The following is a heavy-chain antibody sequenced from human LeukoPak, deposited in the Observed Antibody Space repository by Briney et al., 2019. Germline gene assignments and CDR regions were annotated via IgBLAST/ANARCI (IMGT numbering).Heavy chain of an antibody. V-gene: IGHV1-18*04. D-gene: IGHD6-13*01. CDR1: GYTFTGYY. J-gene: IGHJ4*02. CDR3: ARSAAGFDY. Sequence: ASVKVSCKASGYTFTGYYMHWVRQAPGQGLEWMGWISAYNGNTNYAQKLQGRVTMTTDTSTSTAYMELRSLRSDDTAVYYCARSAAGFDYWGQGTLVTVSS. CDR2: ISAYNGNT.